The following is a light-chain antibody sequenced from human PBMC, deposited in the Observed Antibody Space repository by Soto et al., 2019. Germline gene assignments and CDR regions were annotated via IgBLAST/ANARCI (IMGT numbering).Light chain of an antibody. CDR2: DVS. J-gene: IGLJ3*02. CDR3: CSYAGSYTSWV. V-gene: IGLV2-11*01. CDR1: SSDVGGYNY. Sequence: QSALTQPRSVSGSPGQSVTISCTGTSSDVGGYNYVSWYQQHPGKAPKLMIYDVSKRPSGVPDRFSGSNSGNTASLTISGLQAEDEADYYCCSYAGSYTSWVFGGGTKLTVL.